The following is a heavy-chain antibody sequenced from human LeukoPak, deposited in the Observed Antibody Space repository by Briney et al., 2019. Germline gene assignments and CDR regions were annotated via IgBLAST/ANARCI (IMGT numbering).Heavy chain of an antibody. D-gene: IGHD3-16*01. CDR2: ISYDGSNK. CDR3: ARGPHWATFDY. Sequence: GGSLRLSRAASGFTFSSYAMHWVRQAPGKGLEWVAVISYDGSNKYYADSVKGRFTISRDNSKNTLYLQMNSLRAEDTAVYYCARGPHWATFDYWGQGTLVTVSS. J-gene: IGHJ4*02. V-gene: IGHV3-30-3*01. CDR1: GFTFSSYA.